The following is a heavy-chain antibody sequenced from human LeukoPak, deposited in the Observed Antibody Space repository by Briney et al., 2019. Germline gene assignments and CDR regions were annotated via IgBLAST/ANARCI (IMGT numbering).Heavy chain of an antibody. Sequence: SETLSLTCTVSGGSISSYYWSWIRQPPGKGLEWIGYIYYSGSTNYNPSLKSRVAISVDTSKNQFSLKLSSVTAADTAVYYCARGIAAAGSPFDYWGQGTLVTVSS. J-gene: IGHJ4*02. CDR1: GGSISSYY. V-gene: IGHV4-59*01. D-gene: IGHD6-13*01. CDR3: ARGIAAAGSPFDY. CDR2: IYYSGST.